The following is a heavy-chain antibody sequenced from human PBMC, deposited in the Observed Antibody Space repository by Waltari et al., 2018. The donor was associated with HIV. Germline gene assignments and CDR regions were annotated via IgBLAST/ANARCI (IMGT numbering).Heavy chain of an antibody. D-gene: IGHD3-3*01. J-gene: IGHJ6*02. CDR2: ISWNSGDI. CDR3: VKDGASTIFGVLNGMDV. CDR1: GTSFDDLS. Sequence: EVQLVASGGGSVQPGRFLSPPCKASGTSFDDLSIPVVRQPPGKGLEWVSGISWNSGDIAYADSVKGRFTISRDNTKNSLFLQMNSVRVEDTALYYCVKDGASTIFGVLNGMDVWGQGTTVTVSS. V-gene: IGHV3-9*01.